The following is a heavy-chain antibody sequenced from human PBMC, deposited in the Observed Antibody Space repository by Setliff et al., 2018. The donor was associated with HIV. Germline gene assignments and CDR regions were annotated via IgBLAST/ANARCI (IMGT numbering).Heavy chain of an antibody. D-gene: IGHD2-15*01. CDR3: AREAYCSGGSCYYFDY. CDR1: GGSISSGGYY. CDR2: IYYSGST. J-gene: IGHJ4*02. Sequence: PSETLSLTCTVSGGSISSGGYYWRWIRQHPGKGLEWIGYIYYSGSTYYNPSLKSRVTISVDTSKNQFSLKLSSVTAADTAVYYCAREAYCSGGSCYYFDYWGQGTLVTVSS. V-gene: IGHV4-31*03.